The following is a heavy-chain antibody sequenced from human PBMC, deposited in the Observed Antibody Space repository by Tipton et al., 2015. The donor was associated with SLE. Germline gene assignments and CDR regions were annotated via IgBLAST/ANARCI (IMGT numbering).Heavy chain of an antibody. D-gene: IGHD1-26*01. Sequence: SLRLSCAASGFTFSSYAMHWVRQAPGKGLEWVAGMSFDGSTYYVGSAQGRLTISRDDSRNTLYLQVNSLRADDTAVYYCAKEELHRHSYYFDSWGQGSQVTVSS. V-gene: IGHV3-30*04. J-gene: IGHJ4*02. CDR3: AKEELHRHSYYFDS. CDR1: GFTFSSYA. CDR2: MSFDGST.